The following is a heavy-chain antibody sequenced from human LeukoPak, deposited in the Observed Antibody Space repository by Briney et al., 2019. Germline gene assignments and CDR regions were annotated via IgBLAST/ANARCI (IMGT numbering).Heavy chain of an antibody. Sequence: VASVKVSCKASGGTFSSYAISWVRQAPGQGLEWLGWISAHNGKTDFSPRFHGRLILTTDTSTSTSYMELSSLRPDDTAVYFCARDSMVVVTIHDAFEIWGQGTRVTVSS. CDR2: ISAHNGKT. J-gene: IGHJ3*02. D-gene: IGHD3-22*01. CDR3: ARDSMVVVTIHDAFEI. V-gene: IGHV1-18*01. CDR1: GGTFSSYA.